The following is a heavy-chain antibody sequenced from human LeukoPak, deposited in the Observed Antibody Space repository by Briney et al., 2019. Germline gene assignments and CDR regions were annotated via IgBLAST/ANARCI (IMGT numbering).Heavy chain of an antibody. CDR2: INPSGGSR. Sequence: GASVKVSCKASGYTFTSYYMHWVRHAPGQGHEWMGIINPSGGSRSYAQKFQGRVTMTRDTSTSTVYMELSSLRSEDTAVYYCARAGKSITMIVVVGDFDVWGQGTMVTVSS. D-gene: IGHD3-22*01. J-gene: IGHJ3*01. CDR3: ARAGKSITMIVVVGDFDV. CDR1: GYTFTSYY. V-gene: IGHV1-46*01.